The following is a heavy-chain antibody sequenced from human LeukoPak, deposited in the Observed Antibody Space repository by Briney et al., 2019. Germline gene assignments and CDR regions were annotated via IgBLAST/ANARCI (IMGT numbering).Heavy chain of an antibody. Sequence: SETLSLTCTVSGGSISSSSYYWGWIRQPPGKGLEWIGSIYYSGSTYYNPSLKSRVTISVDTSKNQFSLKLSSVTAADTAVYYCARGYYYDSSGYPILGWFDPWGQGTLVTVSS. CDR2: IYYSGST. V-gene: IGHV4-39*01. CDR3: ARGYYYDSSGYPILGWFDP. J-gene: IGHJ5*02. CDR1: GGSISSSSYY. D-gene: IGHD3-22*01.